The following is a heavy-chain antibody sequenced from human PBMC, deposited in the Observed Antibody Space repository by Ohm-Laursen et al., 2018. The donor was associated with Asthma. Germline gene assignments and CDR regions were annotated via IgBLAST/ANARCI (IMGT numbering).Heavy chain of an antibody. J-gene: IGHJ6*02. CDR1: GFTFSSYA. CDR2: ISGSGGST. CDR3: AKEGYDFWSGYCGLDV. D-gene: IGHD3-3*01. V-gene: IGHV3-23*01. Sequence: SLRLSCAASGFTFSSYAMSWVRQAPGKGLEWVSAISGSGGSTYYADSVKGRFTISRDNSKNTLYLQMNSLRAEDTAVYYCAKEGYDFWSGYCGLDVWGQGTTVTVSS.